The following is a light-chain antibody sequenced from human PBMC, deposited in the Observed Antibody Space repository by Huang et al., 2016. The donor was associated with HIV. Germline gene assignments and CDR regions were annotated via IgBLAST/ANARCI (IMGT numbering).Light chain of an antibody. CDR1: QSVYSSSTSKDY. J-gene: IGKJ1*01. CDR2: CAA. V-gene: IGKV4-1*01. CDR3: QQYYSSPQT. Sequence: DIIMTQSPDSLAVSLGERATLNCRSSQSVYSSSTSKDYMAWFQKKPGQPPRLLLFCAATREAGVPDRFSGSGSGTHFTLTIANLEAEDAAIYYCQQYYSSPQTFGQGTRVEVK.